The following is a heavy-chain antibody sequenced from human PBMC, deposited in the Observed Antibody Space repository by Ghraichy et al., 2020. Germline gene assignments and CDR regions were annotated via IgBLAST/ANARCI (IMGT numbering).Heavy chain of an antibody. D-gene: IGHD3-10*01. V-gene: IGHV3-23*01. CDR3: AKPGLMVRGIIPYWYFDL. Sequence: GGSLRLSCAASGFTFSTYAMSWVRRAPGKGLEWVSAISGTGAGTYYADSVKGRFTISRDNSKNTLYLQMNSLRAEDTAVYYCAKPGLMVRGIIPYWYFDLLGRGTLVTVSS. CDR1: GFTFSTYA. J-gene: IGHJ2*01. CDR2: ISGTGAGT.